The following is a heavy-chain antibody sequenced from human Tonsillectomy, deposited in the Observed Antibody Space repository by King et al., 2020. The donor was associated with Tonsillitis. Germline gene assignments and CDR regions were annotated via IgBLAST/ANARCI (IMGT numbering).Heavy chain of an antibody. D-gene: IGHD2-15*01. V-gene: IGHV1-69*04. CDR1: GGTFSGYV. CDR2: IVPLIDTT. Sequence: QLVQSAAEVKKPGSSVTVSCKASGGTFSGYVIHWVRQAPGQGFEWMGRIVPLIDTTDYAQKFQGRVTFTVDKSTSTTYMELGSLRSDDTAVYYCARSIGYPDSWGPGPLVSVSS. J-gene: IGHJ4*02. CDR3: ARSIGYPDS.